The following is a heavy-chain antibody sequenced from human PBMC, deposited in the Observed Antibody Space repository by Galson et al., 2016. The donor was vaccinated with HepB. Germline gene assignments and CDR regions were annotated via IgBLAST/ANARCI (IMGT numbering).Heavy chain of an antibody. CDR3: AKRHEYCPPVGCSVDS. CDR1: GFTFSNRG. CDR2: DSMDGRRK. J-gene: IGHJ5*01. Sequence: SLRLSCAASGFTFSNRGMHWVRQAPGKGLEWVAADSMDGRRKFYADSVKGRFTISRDNSNNMLFLQMSSLRADDTAVYYCAKRHEYCPPVGCSVDSWGQGTLASVSS. V-gene: IGHV3-30*18. D-gene: IGHD2/OR15-2a*01.